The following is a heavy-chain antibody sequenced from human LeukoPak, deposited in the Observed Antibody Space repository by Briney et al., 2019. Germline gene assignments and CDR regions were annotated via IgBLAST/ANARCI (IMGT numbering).Heavy chain of an antibody. Sequence: SVTVSCKASGGTFSSYAISWVRQAPGQGLEWMGGIIPIFGTANYAQKFQGRVTITTDESTSTAYMELSSLRSEDTAVYYCARDINSGSSLGAFDIWGQGTMVSVSS. CDR2: IIPIFGTA. V-gene: IGHV1-69*05. CDR1: GGTFSSYA. CDR3: ARDINSGSSLGAFDI. J-gene: IGHJ3*02. D-gene: IGHD1-26*01.